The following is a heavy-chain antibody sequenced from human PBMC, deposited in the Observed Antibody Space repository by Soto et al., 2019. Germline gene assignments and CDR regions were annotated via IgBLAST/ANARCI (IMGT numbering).Heavy chain of an antibody. V-gene: IGHV5-10-1*01. CDR1: GYTFTSYW. D-gene: IGHD7-27*01. CDR3: ARDWGPMDEPFDY. CDR2: IDPTDSYT. J-gene: IGHJ4*02. Sequence: GESLKISCKGSGYTFTSYWISWVHQMPGKGLEWMGRIDPTDSYTNYSPSFQGHVTISADKSISTAYLQWSSLKASDTAMYYCARDWGPMDEPFDYWGQGTLVTVSS.